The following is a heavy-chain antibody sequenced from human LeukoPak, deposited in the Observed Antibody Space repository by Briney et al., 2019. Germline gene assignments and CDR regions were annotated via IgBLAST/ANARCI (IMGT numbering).Heavy chain of an antibody. CDR3: ASNPISGVGATPLGYYYGMDV. J-gene: IGHJ6*02. D-gene: IGHD1-26*01. Sequence: ASVKVSCKASGYTLTGYYMHWVRQAPGQGLEWMGWINPNSGGTNYAQKFQGWVTMTRDTSISTAYMELSRLRSDDTAVYYCASNPISGVGATPLGYYYGMDVWGQGTTVTVSS. V-gene: IGHV1-2*04. CDR1: GYTLTGYY. CDR2: INPNSGGT.